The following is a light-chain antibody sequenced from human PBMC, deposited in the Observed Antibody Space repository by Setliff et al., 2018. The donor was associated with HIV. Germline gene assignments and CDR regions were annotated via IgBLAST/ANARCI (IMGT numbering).Light chain of an antibody. CDR2: EVN. J-gene: IGLJ1*01. CDR1: SNDVGSYNR. CDR3: TSYTSSNIYV. Sequence: QSALAQPPSVSGSPGQSVTISCTGTSNDVGSYNRVSWYQRPPGTAPKLIIYEVNNRPSGVPDRFSGSKSGNTASLTVSGLQAEDEADYYCTSYTSSNIYVFGTGTKVNVL. V-gene: IGLV2-18*02.